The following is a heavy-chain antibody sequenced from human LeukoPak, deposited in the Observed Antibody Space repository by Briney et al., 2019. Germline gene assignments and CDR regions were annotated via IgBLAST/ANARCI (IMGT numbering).Heavy chain of an antibody. Sequence: SETLSLTCAVYGGSFSGYYWSWIRQPPGKGLEWIGEINHSGSTNYNPSLKSRVTISVDTSKNQFSLKLGSVTAADTAVYYCARTVGSGYYQYYYYGMDVWGQGTTVTVSS. J-gene: IGHJ6*02. CDR1: GGSFSGYY. CDR2: INHSGST. V-gene: IGHV4-34*01. D-gene: IGHD3-22*01. CDR3: ARTVGSGYYQYYYYGMDV.